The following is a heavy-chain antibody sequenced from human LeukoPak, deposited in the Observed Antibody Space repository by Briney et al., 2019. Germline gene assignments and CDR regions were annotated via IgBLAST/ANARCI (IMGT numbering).Heavy chain of an antibody. CDR1: GYSISSGNY. J-gene: IGHJ3*02. Sequence: SETLSLTCTVSGYSISSGNYWDWIRQTPGKGLEWIANIYQSGNTYYSPSLESRLGISLDMSKNQFSLKLSSVTAADTVVYYCARLNAWTFDIWGQGTMVTVSS. V-gene: IGHV4-38-2*02. CDR2: IYQSGNT. CDR3: ARLNAWTFDI. D-gene: IGHD1-1*01.